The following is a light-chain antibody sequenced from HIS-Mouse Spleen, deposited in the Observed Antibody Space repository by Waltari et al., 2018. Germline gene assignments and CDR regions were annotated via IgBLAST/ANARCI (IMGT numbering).Light chain of an antibody. CDR1: SSDVGIYNR. J-gene: IGLJ3*02. CDR2: EGS. Sequence: HSALTQPASVSGSPRQSITISCTGTSSDVGIYNRASWYHQHTGKAPQLMIYEGSKRPSGVSNRFSGSKSGNTASLTISGLQAEDEADYYCCSYAGSSTWVFGGGTKLTVL. CDR3: CSYAGSSTWV. V-gene: IGLV2-23*01.